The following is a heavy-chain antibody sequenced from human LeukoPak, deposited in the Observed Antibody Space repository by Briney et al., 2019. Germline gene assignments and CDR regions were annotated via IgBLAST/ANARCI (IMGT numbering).Heavy chain of an antibody. Sequence: PSETLSLTCTVSGGSSSSYYWSWIRQPPGNGLEWIGYIYYSGSTNYNPSLKSRVTISVDTSKNQFSLKLSSVTAADTAVYYCARDAFDIWGQASMVVVSS. V-gene: IGHV4-59*01. J-gene: IGHJ3*02. CDR2: IYYSGST. CDR3: ARDAFDI. CDR1: GGSSSSYY.